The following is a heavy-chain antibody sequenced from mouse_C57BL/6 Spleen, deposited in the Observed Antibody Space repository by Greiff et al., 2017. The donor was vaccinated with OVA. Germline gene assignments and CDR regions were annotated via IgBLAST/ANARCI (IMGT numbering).Heavy chain of an antibody. J-gene: IGHJ4*01. CDR2: IDPNSGGT. V-gene: IGHV1-72*01. Sequence: VQLQQPGAELVKPGASVKLSCKASGYTFTSYWMHWVKQRPGRGLEWIGRIDPNSGGTKYNEKVKSKATLTVDKPSSTAYMQLSSLKSEDSAVYYCAPSITTVVAPYYALDYWGQGTSVTVSS. D-gene: IGHD1-1*01. CDR3: APSITTVVAPYYALDY. CDR1: GYTFTSYW.